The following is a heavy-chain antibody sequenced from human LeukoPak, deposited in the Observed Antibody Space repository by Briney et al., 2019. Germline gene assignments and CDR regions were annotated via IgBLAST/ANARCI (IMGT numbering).Heavy chain of an antibody. CDR3: ARAPRIAARPYSYYGMDA. D-gene: IGHD6-6*01. CDR2: INAGNGNT. V-gene: IGHV1-3*01. CDR1: GYTFTSYA. Sequence: ASVKVSCKASGYTFTSYAMHWVRQAPGQRLGWMGWINAGNGNTKYSQKFQGRVTITRDTSASTAYMERSSLRSEDTAVYYCARAPRIAARPYSYYGMDAWGQGTTVTVSS. J-gene: IGHJ6*02.